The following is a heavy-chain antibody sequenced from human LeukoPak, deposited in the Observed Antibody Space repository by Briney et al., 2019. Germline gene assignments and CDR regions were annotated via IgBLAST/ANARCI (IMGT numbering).Heavy chain of an antibody. V-gene: IGHV3-9*01. CDR1: GFTFDDYA. CDR2: ISWNSGSI. J-gene: IGHJ4*02. Sequence: GGSLRLSCAASGFTFDDYAMHWVRQAPGKGLEWVSGISWNSGSIGYADSVKGRFTISRDNAKNSLYLQMNSLRAEDTAVYYCARHGTVAGLYYFDYWGQGTLVTVSS. D-gene: IGHD6-19*01. CDR3: ARHGTVAGLYYFDY.